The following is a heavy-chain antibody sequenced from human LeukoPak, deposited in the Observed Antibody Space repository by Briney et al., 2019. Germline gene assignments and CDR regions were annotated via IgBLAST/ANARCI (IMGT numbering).Heavy chain of an antibody. CDR1: GFTFSSYA. Sequence: GGSLRLSCAAPGFTFSSYAMSWVRQAPGTGLEWVSAISGSGDSTYYADSVKGRFTVSRDNSKNTLYLQMNSLRAEDTAVYHCAKDQGRGYSYIYSDYWGQGTLVTVS. CDR2: ISGSGDST. CDR3: AKDQGRGYSYIYSDY. V-gene: IGHV3-23*01. D-gene: IGHD5-18*01. J-gene: IGHJ4*02.